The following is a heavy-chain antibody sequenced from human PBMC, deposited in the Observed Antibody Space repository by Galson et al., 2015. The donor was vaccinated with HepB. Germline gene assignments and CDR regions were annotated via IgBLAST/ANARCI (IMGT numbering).Heavy chain of an antibody. CDR2: IRSKANSYAT. V-gene: IGHV3-73*01. J-gene: IGHJ6*02. CDR1: GFTFSGSA. D-gene: IGHD4-11*01. Sequence: SLRLSCAASGFTFSGSAMHWVRQASGKGLEWVGRIRSKANSYATAYAASVKGRFTISRDDSKNTAYLQMNSLKTEDTAVYYCTIVSVSYYGMDVWGQGTTVTVSS. CDR3: TIVSVSYYGMDV.